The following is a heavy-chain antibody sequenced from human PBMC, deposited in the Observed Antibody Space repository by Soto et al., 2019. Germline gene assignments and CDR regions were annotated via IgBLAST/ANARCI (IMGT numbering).Heavy chain of an antibody. J-gene: IGHJ3*02. Sequence: GGSLRLSCAASGFTFSSYSMNWVRQAPGKGLEWVSYISSSSSTIYYADSVKGRFTISRDNSKNSLYLQMNSLRAEDTAVYYCARDTGTLVIDAFDIWGQGTMVTVSS. CDR1: GFTFSSYS. D-gene: IGHD2-8*02. CDR2: ISSSSSTI. CDR3: ARDTGTLVIDAFDI. V-gene: IGHV3-48*01.